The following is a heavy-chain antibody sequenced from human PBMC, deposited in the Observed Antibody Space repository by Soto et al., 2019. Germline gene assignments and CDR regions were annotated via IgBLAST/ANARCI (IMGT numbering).Heavy chain of an antibody. D-gene: IGHD6-13*01. J-gene: IGHJ4*02. Sequence: EVQLLESGGGLVQPGGSLRLSCAASGFTFSSYAMSWVRQAPGKGLEWVSAISGSGGSTHYADSVKGRFTISRDNSKNTLYLQMNSLSAEDTAVYYCAKENGYSSSWFEFDYWGQGTLVTVSS. CDR2: ISGSGGST. CDR1: GFTFSSYA. CDR3: AKENGYSSSWFEFDY. V-gene: IGHV3-23*01.